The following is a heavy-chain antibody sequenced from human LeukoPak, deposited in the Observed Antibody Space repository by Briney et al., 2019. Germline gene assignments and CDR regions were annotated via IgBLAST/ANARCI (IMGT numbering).Heavy chain of an antibody. CDR2: ISSSSSTI. D-gene: IGHD6-13*01. J-gene: IGHJ4*02. V-gene: IGHV3-48*02. CDR3: ARDRKYSSSWHVNLFDY. Sequence: GGSLRLSCAASGFTFSSYSMNWVRQAPGKGLEWVSYISSSSSTIYYADCEGPIHHLQRHAKNSLYLQMNSLRDEDTAVYYCARDRKYSSSWHVNLFDYWGQGTLVTVSS. CDR1: GFTFSSYS.